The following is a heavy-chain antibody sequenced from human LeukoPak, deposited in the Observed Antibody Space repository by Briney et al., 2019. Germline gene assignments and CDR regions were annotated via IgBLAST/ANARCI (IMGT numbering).Heavy chain of an antibody. D-gene: IGHD6-19*01. J-gene: IGHJ4*02. V-gene: IGHV3-23*01. CDR3: AKDRRVAGTGGFDY. Sequence: GGSLTLSCAASGFTFSSYAMSWVRQPPGKGLEWVSAISGSGGSTYYADPVTRRFTISRDNSKNTLYLQMNSLRAEDTAVYYCAKDRRVAGTGGFDYWGQGTLVTVSS. CDR2: ISGSGGST. CDR1: GFTFSSYA.